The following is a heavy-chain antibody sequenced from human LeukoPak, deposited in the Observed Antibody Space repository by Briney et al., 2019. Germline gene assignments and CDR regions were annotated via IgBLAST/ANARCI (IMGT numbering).Heavy chain of an antibody. CDR1: GFTFSSYS. D-gene: IGHD1-1*01. J-gene: IGHJ4*02. CDR2: ISSSSSYI. CDR3: ARDAGTGYFDY. V-gene: IGHV3-21*01. Sequence: GGSLRLSCAASGFTFSSYSINWVRQAPGKGLEWVSSISSSSSYIYYADSVKGRFTISRDTAKNSLSLQINSLRDEDTAVFYCARDAGTGYFDYWGQGTLVTVSS.